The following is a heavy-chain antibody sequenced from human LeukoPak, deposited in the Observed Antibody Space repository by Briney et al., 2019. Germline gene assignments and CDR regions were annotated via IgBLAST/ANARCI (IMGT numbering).Heavy chain of an antibody. CDR3: ARVTPVYAADY. CDR2: IYSGGST. CDR1: GFTFSSYS. Sequence: GGSLRLSCAASGFTFSSYSMNWVRQAPGKGLEWVSVIYSGGSTYYADSVKGRFTISRDNSKNTLYLQMNSLRAEDTAVYYCARVTPVYAADYWGQGTLVTVSS. V-gene: IGHV3-53*01. J-gene: IGHJ4*02. D-gene: IGHD2-8*01.